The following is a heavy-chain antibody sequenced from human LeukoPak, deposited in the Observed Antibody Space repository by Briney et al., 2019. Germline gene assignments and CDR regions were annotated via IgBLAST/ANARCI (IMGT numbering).Heavy chain of an antibody. Sequence: SETLSLTCTVSGGSISSGDYYWSWIRQPPGKGLEWIGYIYYSGSTNYNPSLKSRVTISIDTSKNQFSLRLSSVTAADTAVYYCARGAAGYSYGWGQGTLVTVSS. J-gene: IGHJ4*02. CDR1: GGSISSGDYY. CDR3: ARGAAGYSYG. D-gene: IGHD5-18*01. CDR2: IYYSGST. V-gene: IGHV4-61*08.